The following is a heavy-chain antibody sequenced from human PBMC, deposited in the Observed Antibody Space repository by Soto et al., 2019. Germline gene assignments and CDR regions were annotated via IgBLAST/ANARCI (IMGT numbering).Heavy chain of an antibody. CDR1: GYTFTSYD. CDR2: MNHNSGNT. CDR3: ARGIYSGYDYYYYYGMDV. V-gene: IGHV1-8*01. J-gene: IGHJ6*02. Sequence: ASVKVSCKASGYTFTSYDINWVRQATGQGLEWMGWMNHNSGNTGYAQKFQGRVTMTRNTSISTAYMELSSLRSEDTAVYYCARGIYSGYDYYYYYGMDVWGQGTTVTVSS. D-gene: IGHD5-12*01.